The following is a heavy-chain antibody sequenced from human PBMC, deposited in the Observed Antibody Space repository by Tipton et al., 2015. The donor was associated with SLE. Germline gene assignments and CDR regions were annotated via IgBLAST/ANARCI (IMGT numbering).Heavy chain of an antibody. Sequence: LRLSCAVYGGSFSGYYWSWIRQPPGKGLEWIGEINHSGSTNYNPSLKSRVTISVDTSKNQFSLKLSSVTAADTAVYYCARVSHVPMAGPYFDYWGQGTLVTVSS. V-gene: IGHV4-34*01. D-gene: IGHD6-19*01. J-gene: IGHJ4*02. CDR2: INHSGST. CDR1: GGSFSGYY. CDR3: ARVSHVPMAGPYFDY.